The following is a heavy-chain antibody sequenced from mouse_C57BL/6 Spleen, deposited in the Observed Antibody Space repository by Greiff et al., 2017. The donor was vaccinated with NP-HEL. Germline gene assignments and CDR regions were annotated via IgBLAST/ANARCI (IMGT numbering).Heavy chain of an antibody. Sequence: EVQLVESGGGLVKPGGSLKLSCAASGFTFSSYAMSWVRQTPEKRLEWVATISDGGSYTYYPDNVKGRFTISRDNAKNNLYLQMSHLKSEDTAMYYGARDYYGSHYYAMDYWGQGTSVTVSS. J-gene: IGHJ4*01. D-gene: IGHD1-1*01. V-gene: IGHV5-4*01. CDR1: GFTFSSYA. CDR3: ARDYYGSHYYAMDY. CDR2: ISDGGSYT.